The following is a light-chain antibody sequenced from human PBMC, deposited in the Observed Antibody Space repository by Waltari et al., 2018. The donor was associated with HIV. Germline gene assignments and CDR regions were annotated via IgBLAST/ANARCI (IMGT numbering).Light chain of an antibody. CDR1: SSDDGSYNL. Sequence: QSALTQPASVSGSPGQSITISCTGTSSDDGSYNLVSWYQQHPGKAPNLMIYEASKRPSGVSNRFSGSKSGNTASLTISGLQAEDEADYYCCSYAGSSTLGVFGGGTKLTVL. CDR2: EAS. V-gene: IGLV2-23*01. CDR3: CSYAGSSTLGV. J-gene: IGLJ3*02.